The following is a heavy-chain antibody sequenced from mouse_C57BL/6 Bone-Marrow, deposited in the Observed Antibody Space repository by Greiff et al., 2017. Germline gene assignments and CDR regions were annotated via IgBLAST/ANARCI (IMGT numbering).Heavy chain of an antibody. CDR3: ARSGGLDY. D-gene: IGHD3-1*01. V-gene: IGHV1-59*01. J-gene: IGHJ2*01. CDR1: GYTFTSYW. Sequence: VKLQQSGAELVRPGTSVKLSCKASGYTFTSYWMHWVKQRPGQGLEWIGVIDPSDSYTNYNQKFKGKATLTVDTSSSTAYMQLSSLTSEDSAVYYCARSGGLDYWGQGTTLTVSS. CDR2: IDPSDSYT.